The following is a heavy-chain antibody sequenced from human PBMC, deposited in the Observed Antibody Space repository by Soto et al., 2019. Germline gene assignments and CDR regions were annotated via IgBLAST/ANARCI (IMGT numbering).Heavy chain of an antibody. Sequence: ASVKVSCKASGYTFTNYYIPWVRQAPGQGLEWMGIIDPSAGSTTYAREFQGRVTITRDTSISTAYMELSRLRSDDTAVYYCARGKDIVVVPAAIPYFDYWGQGTLVTVS. CDR3: ARGKDIVVVPAAIPYFDY. V-gene: IGHV1-46*01. CDR2: IDPSAGST. D-gene: IGHD2-2*01. J-gene: IGHJ4*02. CDR1: GYTFTNYY.